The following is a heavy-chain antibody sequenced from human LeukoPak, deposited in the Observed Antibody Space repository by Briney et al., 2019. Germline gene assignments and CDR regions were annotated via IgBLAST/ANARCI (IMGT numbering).Heavy chain of an antibody. J-gene: IGHJ5*02. CDR3: ARGLTYYDFWSGYYQGHNWFDP. Sequence: ASVKVSCKASGYTFTSYGISWVRQAPGQGLEWMGWISAYNGNTNYAQKLQGRVTMTTDTSTSTAYMELRSLRSDDTAVYYCARGLTYYDFWSGYYQGHNWFDPWGQGTLVTVSS. D-gene: IGHD3-3*01. CDR2: ISAYNGNT. V-gene: IGHV1-18*01. CDR1: GYTFTSYG.